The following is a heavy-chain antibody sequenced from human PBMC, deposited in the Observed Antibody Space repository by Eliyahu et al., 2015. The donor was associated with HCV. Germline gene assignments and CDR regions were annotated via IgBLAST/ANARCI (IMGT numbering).Heavy chain of an antibody. CDR2: IXSDGDT. V-gene: IGHV3-53*01. CDR3: ARDLKADLTGHAFDI. CDR1: GFTXSGNY. J-gene: IGHJ3*02. Sequence: EVQLVXSGGGLIQPGGSXRXSXAASGFTXSGNYMXWVRQVPGKGLXWVSVIXSDGDTYYVDSVKGRFTVSRDNSKNTLFLQMNSLRVEDTAIYYXARDLKADLTGHAFDIWGQGTVVTVSS.